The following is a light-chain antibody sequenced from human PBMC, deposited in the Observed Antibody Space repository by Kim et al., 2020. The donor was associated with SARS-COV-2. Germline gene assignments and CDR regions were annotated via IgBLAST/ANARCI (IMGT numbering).Light chain of an antibody. J-gene: IGKJ5*01. Sequence: AAVGDSVTSTCHATQVIRKFLNWYQQRPGKAPKLLIYDVSNLQTGVPSRFSGGGYGTEFTLTISSLQPEDFATYYCQQNDDFPITFGQGTRLEIK. CDR1: QVIRKF. V-gene: IGKV1-33*01. CDR2: DVS. CDR3: QQNDDFPIT.